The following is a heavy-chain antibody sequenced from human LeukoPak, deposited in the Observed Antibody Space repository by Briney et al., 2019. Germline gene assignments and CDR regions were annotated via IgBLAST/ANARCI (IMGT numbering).Heavy chain of an antibody. Sequence: GGSLRLSCAASRFTFSSYAMSWVRQAPGKGLEWVSGISGSGGSTYYADSVKGRFTISRDNSKNALYLQMNSLRAEDTAVYYCAKTVTHYYDSSGYPDYWGQGTLVTVSS. CDR3: AKTVTHYYDSSGYPDY. V-gene: IGHV3-23*01. J-gene: IGHJ4*02. D-gene: IGHD3-22*01. CDR1: RFTFSSYA. CDR2: ISGSGGST.